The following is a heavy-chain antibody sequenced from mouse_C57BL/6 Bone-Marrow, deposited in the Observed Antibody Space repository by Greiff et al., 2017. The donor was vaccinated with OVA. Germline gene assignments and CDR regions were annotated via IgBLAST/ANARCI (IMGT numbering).Heavy chain of an antibody. CDR2: INPGSGGT. CDR3: AREYYYGSSYEYYAMDY. V-gene: IGHV1-54*01. Sequence: VQLQQSGAELVRPGTSVKVSCKASGYAFTNYLIEWVKQRPGQGLEWIGVINPGSGGTNYNEKFKGKATLTADKSSSTAYMQLSSLTSEDSSVYFCAREYYYGSSYEYYAMDYWGQGTSVTVSS. J-gene: IGHJ4*01. D-gene: IGHD1-1*01. CDR1: GYAFTNYL.